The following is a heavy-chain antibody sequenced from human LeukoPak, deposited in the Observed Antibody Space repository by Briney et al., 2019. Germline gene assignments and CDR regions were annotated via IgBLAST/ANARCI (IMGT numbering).Heavy chain of an antibody. D-gene: IGHD5-12*01. CDR3: ARDGAVGSGNEFDH. CDR2: ISSSSSDI. CDR1: GFTFSTYN. V-gene: IGHV3-21*06. J-gene: IGHJ4*02. Sequence: GESLRLSCAAPGFTFSTYNMNWVRQAPGKGLEWISSISSSSSDIYYADSMKGRFTISRDNAKNSVYLQMNSLRAEDTAVYYCARDGAVGSGNEFDHWGQGTLVTVSS.